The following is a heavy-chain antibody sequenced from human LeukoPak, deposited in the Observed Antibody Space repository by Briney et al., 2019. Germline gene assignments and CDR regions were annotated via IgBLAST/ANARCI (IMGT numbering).Heavy chain of an antibody. CDR1: GFTFSSYS. V-gene: IGHV3-48*01. CDR2: ISSSSSTI. Sequence: PGGSLRLSCAASGFTFSSYSMNWVRQAPGKGLEWVSYISSSSSTIYYADSVKGRFTISRDNAKNSLYLQMNSLRAEDTAVYYCARDGLYYGSGSIYYYYYYMDVWGKGTTVTVSS. CDR3: ARDGLYYGSGSIYYYYYYMDV. D-gene: IGHD3-10*01. J-gene: IGHJ6*03.